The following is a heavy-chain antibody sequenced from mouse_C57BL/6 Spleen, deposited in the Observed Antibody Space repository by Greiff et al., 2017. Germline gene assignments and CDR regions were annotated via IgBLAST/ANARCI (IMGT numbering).Heavy chain of an antibody. CDR1: GYTFTSYW. V-gene: IGHV1-64*01. J-gene: IGHJ3*01. CDR2: IHPNSGST. Sequence: QVQLKQPGAELVKPGASVKLSCKASGYTFTSYWMHWVKQRPGQGLEWIGMIHPNSGSTNYNEKFKSKATLTVDKSSSTAYMQLSSLTSEDSAVYYCARSHDYAWFAYWGQGTLVTVSA. D-gene: IGHD2-4*01. CDR3: ARSHDYAWFAY.